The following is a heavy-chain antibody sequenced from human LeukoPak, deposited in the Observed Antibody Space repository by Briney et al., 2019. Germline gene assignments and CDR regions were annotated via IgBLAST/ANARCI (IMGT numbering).Heavy chain of an antibody. CDR3: AREGIGDHPRGVFDY. CDR1: GGSVSSGTYY. CDR2: IYNGGST. J-gene: IGHJ4*02. Sequence: PSETLSLTCTVSGGSVSSGTYYWSWIRQPPGKGLEWIGYIYNGGSTNYNPSLKSRVTISVDTYKSQFSLILSSVTAADTAVYYCAREGIGDHPRGVFDYWGQGALVTVSS. V-gene: IGHV4-61*01. D-gene: IGHD3-10*01.